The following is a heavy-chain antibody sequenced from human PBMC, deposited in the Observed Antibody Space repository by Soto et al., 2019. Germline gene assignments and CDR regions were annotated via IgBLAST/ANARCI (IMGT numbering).Heavy chain of an antibody. CDR2: IWYDGSNK. CDR3: ASDGRKKGWFDP. CDR1: GFTFSSYG. J-gene: IGHJ5*02. Sequence: QVQLVESGGGVVQPGRSLRLSCAASGFTFSSYGMHWVRQAPGKGLEWVAVIWYDGSNKYYADSVKGRFTISRDNSKNTLYLQMNSLRAEDTAVYYCASDGRKKGWFDPWGQGTLVTVSS. V-gene: IGHV3-33*01.